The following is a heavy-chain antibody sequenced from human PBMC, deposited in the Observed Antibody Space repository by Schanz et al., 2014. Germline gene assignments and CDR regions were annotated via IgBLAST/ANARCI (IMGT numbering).Heavy chain of an antibody. V-gene: IGHV3-23*04. Sequence: VQLAESGGGVVQPGGSLRLSCAASGFVFRTFAMYWVRQAPGKGLEWVSSIVGGGGSTYYADSVKGRFTISRDNSKNTLYLLMNSLRAEDTAVYYCAKDLISGWSGFDYWGQGTLVTVSS. D-gene: IGHD6-19*01. J-gene: IGHJ4*02. CDR3: AKDLISGWSGFDY. CDR1: GFVFRTFA. CDR2: IVGGGGST.